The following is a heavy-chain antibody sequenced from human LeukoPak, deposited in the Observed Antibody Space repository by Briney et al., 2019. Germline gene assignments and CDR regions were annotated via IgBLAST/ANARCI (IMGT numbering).Heavy chain of an antibody. D-gene: IGHD4-17*01. J-gene: IGHJ4*02. V-gene: IGHV3-23*01. Sequence: SAGSLRLSCAAYGFTFSSFAMSWVRQAPGKGLEWVSTISGSGGTTNYADSVKGRFTFSRDNSKKMVYLQMNSLRVEDTAVYYCAKDLPDYGDYIEGYWGQGTLVTVSS. CDR3: AKDLPDYGDYIEGY. CDR1: GFTFSSFA. CDR2: ISGSGGTT.